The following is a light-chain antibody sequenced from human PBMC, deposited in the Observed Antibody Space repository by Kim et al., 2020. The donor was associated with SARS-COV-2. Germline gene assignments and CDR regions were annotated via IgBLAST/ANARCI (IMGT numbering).Light chain of an antibody. J-gene: IGKJ5*01. V-gene: IGKV1-33*01. CDR2: DAS. CDR1: HDISNS. Sequence: SVGDRVTLTCQTSHDISNSLSWYQLKPGRAPKLLIYDASNLATGVPSRFSGGGFGTDFTFSISSLQPEDIATYYCQQYVNVPPITFGQGTRLEIK. CDR3: QQYVNVPPIT.